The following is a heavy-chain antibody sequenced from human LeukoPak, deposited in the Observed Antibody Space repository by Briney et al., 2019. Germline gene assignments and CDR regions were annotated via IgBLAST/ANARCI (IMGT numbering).Heavy chain of an antibody. CDR3: ARESDTAMVFDY. V-gene: IGHV3-21*01. Sequence: GGSLRLSCAASGFTFSSYSMSWVRQAPGKGLEWVSSISSSSSYIYYADSVKGRFTISRDNAKNSLYLQMNSLRAEDTAVYYCARESDTAMVFDYWGQGTLVTVSS. D-gene: IGHD5-18*01. CDR1: GFTFSSYS. J-gene: IGHJ4*02. CDR2: ISSSSSYI.